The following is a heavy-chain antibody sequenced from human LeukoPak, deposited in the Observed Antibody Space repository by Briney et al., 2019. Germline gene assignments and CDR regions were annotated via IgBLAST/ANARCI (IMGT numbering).Heavy chain of an antibody. CDR2: ISGSGGST. CDR3: AKARGVTMVRGPYYYYYMDV. CDR1: GFTFSSYA. D-gene: IGHD3-10*01. V-gene: IGHV3-23*01. J-gene: IGHJ6*03. Sequence: PGGSLRLSCAASGFTFSSYAMSWVRQAPGKGLEWVSAISGSGGSTYHADSVKGRFTISRDNSKNTLYLQMNSLRAEDTAVYYCAKARGVTMVRGPYYYYYMDVWGKGTTVTVSS.